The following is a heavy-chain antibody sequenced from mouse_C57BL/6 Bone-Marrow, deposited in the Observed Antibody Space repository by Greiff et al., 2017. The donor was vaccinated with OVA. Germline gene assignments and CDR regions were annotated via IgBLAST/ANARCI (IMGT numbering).Heavy chain of an antibody. Sequence: EVKLMESGGGLVQHGESLKLSCESNEYAFPSHDMSWVRKTPEKRLELVAAINSDGGSTYYPDTMERRFIISRDTTKKTLYLQRSSLRSEDTALYYCARQLRLRYYAMDYGGQGTSVTVSS. CDR2: INSDGGST. CDR1: EYAFPSHD. J-gene: IGHJ4*01. V-gene: IGHV5-2*01. CDR3: ARQLRLRYYAMDY. D-gene: IGHD3-2*02.